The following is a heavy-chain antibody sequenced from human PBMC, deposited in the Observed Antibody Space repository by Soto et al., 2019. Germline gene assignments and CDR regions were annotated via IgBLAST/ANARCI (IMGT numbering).Heavy chain of an antibody. D-gene: IGHD2-15*01. CDR3: AHRQRTVVVGAPFDL. CDR2: IYWDDDK. CDR1: GVSLTTSGVG. Sequence: QITLRESGPTLVQPTQTLTLTCTLSGVSLTTSGVGVGWIRQPPGKALEWLALIYWDDDKRFSPSLTSMLAITRDTSKNQVVMTMTDMAPVDTAIYYCAHRQRTVVVGAPFDLWGQGSQVTVSS. J-gene: IGHJ4*02. V-gene: IGHV2-5*02.